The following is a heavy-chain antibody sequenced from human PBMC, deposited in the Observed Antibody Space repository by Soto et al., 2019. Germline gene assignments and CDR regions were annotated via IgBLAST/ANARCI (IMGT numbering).Heavy chain of an antibody. Sequence: ASVKVSCKVSGYSFSSFDINWVRQATGQGLEWIGWLRPHSGNTDYAQKFQGRVTMTRNTSISTVYMELTSLRSEDSAVYYCARGQYGRYSYGPPFFDYWGQGTPVTVSS. CDR2: LRPHSGNT. CDR3: ARGQYGRYSYGPPFFDY. J-gene: IGHJ4*02. CDR1: GYSFSSFD. D-gene: IGHD5-18*01. V-gene: IGHV1-8*01.